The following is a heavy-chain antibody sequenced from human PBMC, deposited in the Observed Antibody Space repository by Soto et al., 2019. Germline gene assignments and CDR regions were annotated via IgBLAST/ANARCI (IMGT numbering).Heavy chain of an antibody. Sequence: QVQLQESGPGLVKPSQTLSLTCTVPGGSISSGDYYWSWIRQPPGKGLEWIGYIYYSGSTNYNPSLSSRVTISVDTSKTPFSLNLSSVTAADTAVYYCARIVESGYTIDFDLWGRGTLVTVSS. V-gene: IGHV4-30-4*01. CDR2: IYYSGST. CDR1: GGSISSGDYY. J-gene: IGHJ2*01. D-gene: IGHD3-16*02. CDR3: ARIVESGYTIDFDL.